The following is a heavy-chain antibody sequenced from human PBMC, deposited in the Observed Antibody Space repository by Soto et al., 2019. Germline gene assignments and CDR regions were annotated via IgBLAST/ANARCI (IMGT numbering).Heavy chain of an antibody. J-gene: IGHJ6*02. CDR2: IKQDGSEK. D-gene: IGHD6-6*01. CDR1: GISFSDYW. Sequence: GRSLRLSCADSGISFSDYWMTWVRQAPGKGLEWVASIKQDGSEKSYVDSVEGRFTISRDNAKNSLYLQMDSLRVGDTAVYYCARGGVYSTSSLPRFYYYAMDVWGQGTTVTVSS. V-gene: IGHV3-7*01. CDR3: ARGGVYSTSSLPRFYYYAMDV.